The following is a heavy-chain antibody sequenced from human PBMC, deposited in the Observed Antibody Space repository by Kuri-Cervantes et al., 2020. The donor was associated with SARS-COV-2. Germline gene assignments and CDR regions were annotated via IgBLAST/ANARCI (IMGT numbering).Heavy chain of an antibody. V-gene: IGHV4-39*01. CDR1: GGSLPSDNYY. D-gene: IGHD3-3*01. Sequence: LRLSCSVSGGSLPSDNYYWGWIRQSPGKGLEWIGSIFSNGSPYYNPSLKSRVTISVDTSKNQFSLKLSSVTAADTAVYYCARHVVSGWSGYFDYWGQGTLVTVSS. CDR3: ARHVVSGWSGYFDY. CDR2: IFSNGSP. J-gene: IGHJ4*02.